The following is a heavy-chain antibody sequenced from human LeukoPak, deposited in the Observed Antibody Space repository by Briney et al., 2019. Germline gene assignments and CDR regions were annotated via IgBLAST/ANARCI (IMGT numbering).Heavy chain of an antibody. J-gene: IGHJ3*02. CDR3: ARLFWGESSGLDAFDI. Sequence: SETLSLTCTVSGGSISSYYWSWIRQPPGKGLEWIGYIYYSGSTNYNPSLKSRVTISVDTSKNQFSLKLSSVTAADTAVYYCARLFWGESSGLDAFDIWGQGTMVTVSS. CDR1: GGSISSYY. CDR2: IYYSGST. V-gene: IGHV4-59*08. D-gene: IGHD6-19*01.